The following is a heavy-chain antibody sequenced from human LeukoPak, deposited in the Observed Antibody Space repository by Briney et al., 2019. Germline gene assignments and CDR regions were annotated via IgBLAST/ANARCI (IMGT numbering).Heavy chain of an antibody. D-gene: IGHD2-15*01. J-gene: IGHJ4*02. CDR2: IYYSGST. V-gene: IGHV4-59*12. Sequence: SETLSLTCTVSGGSISSYYWSWIRQPPGKGLEWIGYIYYSGSTNYNPSLKSRVTISVDRSKNQFSLKLSSVTAADTAVYYCARGKGYCSGGSCYKGIFDYWGQGTLVTVSS. CDR1: GGSISSYY. CDR3: ARGKGYCSGGSCYKGIFDY.